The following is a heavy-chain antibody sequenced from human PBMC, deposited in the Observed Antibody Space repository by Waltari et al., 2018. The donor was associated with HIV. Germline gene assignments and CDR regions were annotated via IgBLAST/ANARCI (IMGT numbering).Heavy chain of an antibody. CDR2: MSYSGST. J-gene: IGHJ5*02. CDR3: ARSFSGYSNYFDP. Sequence: QLQLQESGPGLVKSSQTLSRTCTVSGGSMTSSSYYWGWIRQPPGKGLEWIGSMSYSGSTYNNASLRSRLTISVDTSKNQFSLKLTSVTAADTAMYYCARSFSGYSNYFDPWGQGTLVTVSS. CDR1: GGSMTSSSYY. D-gene: IGHD4-4*01. V-gene: IGHV4-39*01.